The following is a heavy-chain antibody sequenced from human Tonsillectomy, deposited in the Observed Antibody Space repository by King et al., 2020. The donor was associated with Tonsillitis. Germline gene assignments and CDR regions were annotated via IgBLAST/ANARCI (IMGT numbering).Heavy chain of an antibody. CDR1: GFTFSSYA. J-gene: IGHJ3*02. Sequence: VQLVESGGGLVQPGGSLRLSCAASGFTFSSYAMSWVRQAPGKGLEWVSVIYSGGSSTYYADSVKGRLPMSRDNSKNTLYLKMNSLRAEDTAVYYCANHWYSSSWYLGDAFDSWGQGTMVTVSS. CDR2: IYSGGSST. V-gene: IGHV3-23*03. D-gene: IGHD6-13*01. CDR3: ANHWYSSSWYLGDAFDS.